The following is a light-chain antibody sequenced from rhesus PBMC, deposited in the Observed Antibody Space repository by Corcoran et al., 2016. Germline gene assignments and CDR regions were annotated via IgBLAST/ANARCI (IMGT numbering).Light chain of an antibody. CDR3: CSYGSRSNYS. CDR1: SSDIGGYNR. CDR2: EVS. V-gene: IGLV2-13*03. Sequence: QAAPTQSPSVSGSPGQSVTISCTGTSSDIGGYNRVSWYQQHPGKAPKVMIYEVSKRPSGVSDRFSGFKSGNTASLTISGLQAEDEADYYCCSYGSRSNYSFGAGTRLTVL. J-gene: IGLJ1*01.